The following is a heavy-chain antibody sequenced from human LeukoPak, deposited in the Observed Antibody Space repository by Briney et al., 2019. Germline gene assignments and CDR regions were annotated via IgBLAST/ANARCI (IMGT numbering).Heavy chain of an antibody. J-gene: IGHJ4*02. CDR1: GYTLTTYT. V-gene: IGHV1-3*01. CDR2: INAGNGNT. Sequence: GASVKVSCKASGYTLTTYTMQWVRQAPGQRLEWMGWINAGNGNTEYSQKFQARVTITRDTSASTAYMELSSLRSEDTAVYYCLWSGYYDYWGQGTLVTVSS. D-gene: IGHD3-3*01. CDR3: LWSGYYDY.